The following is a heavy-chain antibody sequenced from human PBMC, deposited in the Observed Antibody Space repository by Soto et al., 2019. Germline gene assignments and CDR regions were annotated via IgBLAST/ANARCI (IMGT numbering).Heavy chain of an antibody. Sequence: GASVKVSCKASGYTFTNYGITWVRQAPGQGLEWMGCISAYNGNTNYAQKLQGRVTMTTDTSTSTAYMELRSLRSDDTAVYYCARGGIGYCSGGSCPQNWFDPWGQGTLVTVSS. D-gene: IGHD2-15*01. J-gene: IGHJ5*02. CDR3: ARGGIGYCSGGSCPQNWFDP. V-gene: IGHV1-18*01. CDR1: GYTFTNYG. CDR2: ISAYNGNT.